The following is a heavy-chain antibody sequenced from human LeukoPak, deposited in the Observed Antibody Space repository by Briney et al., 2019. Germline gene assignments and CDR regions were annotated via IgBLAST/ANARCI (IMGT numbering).Heavy chain of an antibody. Sequence: ASVKVSCKASGGTFSSYDINWVRQATGQGLEWMGWMNPNSGNTGYAQKFQGRVTITRNTSISTAYMDLSSLRSEDTAVYYCARGGPTWVYYYYYMDVWGKGTTVTISS. D-gene: IGHD7-27*01. CDR3: ARGGPTWVYYYYYMDV. CDR1: GGTFSSYD. J-gene: IGHJ6*03. V-gene: IGHV1-8*03. CDR2: MNPNSGNT.